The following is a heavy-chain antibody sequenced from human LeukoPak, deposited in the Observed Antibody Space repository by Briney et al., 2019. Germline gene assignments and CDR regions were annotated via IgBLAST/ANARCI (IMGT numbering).Heavy chain of an antibody. CDR1: GGTFSSYA. CDR2: IIPIFGTA. J-gene: IGHJ4*02. CDR3: ARSNWNDDYYFDY. D-gene: IGHD1-1*01. Sequence: GASVKVSCKASGGTFSSYAISWVRQAPGQGLEWMGRIIPIFGTANYAQKFQGRVTITTDESTSTAYMELSGLRSEDTAVYYCARSNWNDDYYFDYWGQGTLVTVSS. V-gene: IGHV1-69*05.